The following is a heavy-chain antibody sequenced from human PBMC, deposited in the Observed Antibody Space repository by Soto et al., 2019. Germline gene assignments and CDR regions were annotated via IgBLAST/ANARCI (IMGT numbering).Heavy chain of an antibody. CDR3: ARRVGATGVDV. J-gene: IGHJ6*02. V-gene: IGHV6-1*01. D-gene: IGHD1-26*01. Sequence: PSQTLSLTCAISGDSVSNNYWNWFRQSPSRGLEWLGRTYYQSTRYVHYGVSVKDRITISPDTSKNQFSLQLNSVTPEDTAVYYCARRVGATGVDVWGRGTTVTVSS. CDR2: TYYQSTRYV. CDR1: GDSVSNNY.